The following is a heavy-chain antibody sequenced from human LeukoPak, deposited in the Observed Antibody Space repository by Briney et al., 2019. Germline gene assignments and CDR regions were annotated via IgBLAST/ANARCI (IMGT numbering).Heavy chain of an antibody. V-gene: IGHV3-11*01. CDR2: ISSSGSTT. Sequence: GGSLRLSCAASGFTFRDYYMSWIRQAPGKGLEWISYISSSGSTTYYTESVKGRFTISRDISKNTLYLQMNSLRAEDTAVYYCAKLYYLSPSLSVELTYFDYWGQGTLVTVSS. CDR1: GFTFRDYY. CDR3: AKLYYLSPSLSVELTYFDY. J-gene: IGHJ4*02. D-gene: IGHD2-2*01.